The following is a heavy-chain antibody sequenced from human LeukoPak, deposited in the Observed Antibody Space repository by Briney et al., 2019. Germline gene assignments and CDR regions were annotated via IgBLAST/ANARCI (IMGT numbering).Heavy chain of an antibody. J-gene: IGHJ4*02. CDR2: ISYDGSNK. Sequence: PGRSLRLSCAASGFTFSSYGMHWVRQAPGKGLEWVAVISYDGSNKYYADSVKGRFTISRDNSKNTLYLQMNSLRAEDTAVYYYAKGVDVELDYWGQGTLVTVSS. V-gene: IGHV3-30*18. CDR3: AKGVDVELDY. CDR1: GFTFSSYG. D-gene: IGHD3-10*01.